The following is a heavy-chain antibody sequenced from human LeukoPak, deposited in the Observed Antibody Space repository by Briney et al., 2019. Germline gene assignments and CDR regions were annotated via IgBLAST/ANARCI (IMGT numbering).Heavy chain of an antibody. V-gene: IGHV4-59*08. Sequence: PSETLSLTCTVSGGSISSYYWSWIRQPPGKGLEWIGYIHYSGSTNYNPSLKSRVTISVDTSKNQFSLKLSSVTAADTAVYYCAKHYMGSYDNRGLDSWGQGTLVTVSS. J-gene: IGHJ4*02. CDR3: AKHYMGSYDNRGLDS. CDR2: IHYSGST. CDR1: GGSISSYY. D-gene: IGHD3-10*01.